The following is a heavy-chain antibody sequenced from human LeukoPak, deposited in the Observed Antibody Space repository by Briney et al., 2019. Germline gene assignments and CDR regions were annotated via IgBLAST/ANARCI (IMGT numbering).Heavy chain of an antibody. D-gene: IGHD3-3*01. V-gene: IGHV3-23*01. CDR1: GFTFSSYA. Sequence: GGSLRLSCAASGFTFSSYAMSWVRQAPGKGLEWVSAISGSGGSTYYADSVKGRFTTSRDNSKNTLYLQMNSLRAEDTAVYYCAKDRITIFGVVNLFDYWGQGTLVTVSS. CDR2: ISGSGGST. J-gene: IGHJ4*02. CDR3: AKDRITIFGVVNLFDY.